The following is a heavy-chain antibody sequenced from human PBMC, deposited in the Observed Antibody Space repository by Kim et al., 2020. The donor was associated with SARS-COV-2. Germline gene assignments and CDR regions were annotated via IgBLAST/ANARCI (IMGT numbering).Heavy chain of an antibody. J-gene: IGHJ5*02. Sequence: SETLSLTCTASGGSISSYYWSWIRQPPGKGLEWIGYIYYSGSTNYNPSPKSRVTISADTSKNQFFLKLSSVPAADTAAYYCSRRAGDHETNWFDPWGQGT. V-gene: IGHV4-59*01. CDR1: GGSISSYY. CDR2: IYYSGST. CDR3: SRRAGDHETNWFDP. D-gene: IGHD4-17*01.